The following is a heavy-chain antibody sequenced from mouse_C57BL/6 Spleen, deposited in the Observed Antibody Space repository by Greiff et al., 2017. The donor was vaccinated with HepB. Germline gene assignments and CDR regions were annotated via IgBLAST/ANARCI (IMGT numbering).Heavy chain of an antibody. V-gene: IGHV1-69*01. D-gene: IGHD1-1*01. Sequence: QVQLQQPGAELVMPGASVKLSCKASGYTFTSYWMHWVKQRPGQGLEWIGEIDPSDSYTNYNQKFKGKSTLTVDKSSSTAYMQLSSLTSEDSAVYYCAIITTVAYWGQGTLVTVSA. CDR3: AIITTVAY. J-gene: IGHJ3*01. CDR1: GYTFTSYW. CDR2: IDPSDSYT.